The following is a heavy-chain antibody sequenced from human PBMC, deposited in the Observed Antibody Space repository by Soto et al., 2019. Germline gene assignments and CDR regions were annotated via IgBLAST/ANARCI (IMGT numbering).Heavy chain of an antibody. D-gene: IGHD3-10*01. V-gene: IGHV3-30*18. Sequence: QVQLVESAGGVVQPGRSLRLSCAASGFTFSSYGMHWVRQAPGKGLEWVAVISYDGINKYYADSVKGRFTISRDNSKNTLYLQMNSLRAEDTAVYYCAKDRDPGYFDYWGQGTLVTVSS. J-gene: IGHJ4*02. CDR3: AKDRDPGYFDY. CDR2: ISYDGINK. CDR1: GFTFSSYG.